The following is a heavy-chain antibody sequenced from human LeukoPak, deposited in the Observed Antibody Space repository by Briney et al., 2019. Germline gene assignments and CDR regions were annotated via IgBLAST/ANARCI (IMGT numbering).Heavy chain of an antibody. Sequence: SETLSLTCTVSGYSISSGYYWGWIRQPPGKGLEWIGSIYHSGSTYYNPSLKSRVAISVDTSKNQFSLKLSSVTAADTAVYYCARWSGYDQGIDYWGQGTLVTVSS. D-gene: IGHD5-12*01. J-gene: IGHJ4*02. CDR1: GYSISSGYY. CDR3: ARWSGYDQGIDY. V-gene: IGHV4-38-2*02. CDR2: IYHSGST.